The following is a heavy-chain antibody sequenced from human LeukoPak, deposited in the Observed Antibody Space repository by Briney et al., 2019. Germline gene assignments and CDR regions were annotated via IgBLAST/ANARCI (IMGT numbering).Heavy chain of an antibody. Sequence: GGSLRLSCAASGFTFSSYAMSWVRQAPGKGLEWVGRIKSKIDGGTTDYAAPVKGRFTISRDDSKNTLYLQMNSLKTEDTAVYYCTTMRYFDWLPDYWGQGTLVTVSS. D-gene: IGHD3-9*01. CDR3: TTMRYFDWLPDY. J-gene: IGHJ4*02. V-gene: IGHV3-15*01. CDR1: GFTFSSYA. CDR2: IKSKIDGGTT.